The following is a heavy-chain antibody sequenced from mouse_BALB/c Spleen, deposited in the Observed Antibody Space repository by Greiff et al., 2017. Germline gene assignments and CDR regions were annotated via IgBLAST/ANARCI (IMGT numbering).Heavy chain of an antibody. D-gene: IGHD4-1*01. V-gene: IGHV1-14*01. Sequence: EVKLMESGPELVKPGASVKMSCKASGYTFTSYVMHWVKQKPGQGLEWIGYINPYNDGTKYNEKFKGKATLTSDKSSSTAYMELSSLTSEDSAVYYCARLGLTANSYYYAMDYWGQGTSVTVSS. CDR2: INPYNDGT. J-gene: IGHJ4*01. CDR3: ARLGLTANSYYYAMDY. CDR1: GYTFTSYV.